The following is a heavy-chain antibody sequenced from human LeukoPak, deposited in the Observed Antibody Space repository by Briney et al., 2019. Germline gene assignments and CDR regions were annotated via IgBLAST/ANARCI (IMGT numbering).Heavy chain of an antibody. Sequence: SVKVSCKASGGTFSSYAISWVRQAPGQGLEWMGRIIPIFGTANYAQKFQGRVTITTDESTSTAYMELSSLRSEDTAVYYSARSWYYYDSSGYLFDYWGQGTLVTVSS. CDR2: IIPIFGTA. CDR1: GGTFSSYA. V-gene: IGHV1-69*05. J-gene: IGHJ4*02. D-gene: IGHD3-22*01. CDR3: ARSWYYYDSSGYLFDY.